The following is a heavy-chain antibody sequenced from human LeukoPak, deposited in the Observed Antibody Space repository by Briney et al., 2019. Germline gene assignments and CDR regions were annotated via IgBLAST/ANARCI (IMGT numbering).Heavy chain of an antibody. CDR3: AKDMTIFGVVIIPMGY. CDR1: GFTFSSYG. V-gene: IGHV3-30*02. CDR2: IRYDGSNK. J-gene: IGHJ4*02. Sequence: GGSLRLSCAASGFTFSSYGMHWVRQAPGKGLEWVAFIRYDGSNKYYADSVKGRFTISRDNSKNTLYLQMNSLRAEDTAVYYCAKDMTIFGVVIIPMGYWGQGTLVTVSS. D-gene: IGHD3-3*01.